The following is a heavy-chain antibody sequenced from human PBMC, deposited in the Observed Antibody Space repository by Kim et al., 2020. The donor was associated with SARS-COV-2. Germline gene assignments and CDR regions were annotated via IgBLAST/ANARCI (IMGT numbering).Heavy chain of an antibody. V-gene: IGHV4-59*13. J-gene: IGHJ3*02. D-gene: IGHD5-12*01. CDR2: IYYSGST. Sequence: SETLSLTCTVSGGSISSYYWSWIRQPPGKGLEWIGYIYYSGSTNYNPSLKSRVTISVDTSKNQFSLKLSSVTAADTAVYYCARFYNPLSTKRGYSGYDLDAFDIWGQGTMVTVSS. CDR1: GGSISSYY. CDR3: ARFYNPLSTKRGYSGYDLDAFDI.